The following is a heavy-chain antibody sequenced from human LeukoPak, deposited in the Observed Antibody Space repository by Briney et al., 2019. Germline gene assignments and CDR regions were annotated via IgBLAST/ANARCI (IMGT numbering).Heavy chain of an antibody. CDR1: GFTVSSNY. D-gene: IGHD1-20*01. Sequence: GGSLRLSCAASGFTVSSNYMTWVRQASGKGLEWVSLIFSGGSTKYADSVKGRFTISRDTSNKTAYLEMNSLRVDDTAVYYCARDVISRQMITLGLGFWGQGTLVTVSS. CDR2: IFSGGST. CDR3: ARDVISRQMITLGLGF. J-gene: IGHJ4*02. V-gene: IGHV3-53*05.